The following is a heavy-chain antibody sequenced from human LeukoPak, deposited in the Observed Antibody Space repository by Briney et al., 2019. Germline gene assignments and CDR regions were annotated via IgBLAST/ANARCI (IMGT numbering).Heavy chain of an antibody. CDR1: GYSISSGYY. J-gene: IGHJ5*02. CDR2: IYPSGTT. D-gene: IGHD6-13*01. V-gene: IGHV4-38-2*02. Sequence: SETLSLTCTVSGYSISSGYYWGWIRQPPGKGLEWIGNIYPSGTTYYNPSLKTRVTTSVDTSKNQFSLKLSSVTAADTAVYFCARAYSSSWYFNWFDPWGQGTLVTVSS. CDR3: ARAYSSSWYFNWFDP.